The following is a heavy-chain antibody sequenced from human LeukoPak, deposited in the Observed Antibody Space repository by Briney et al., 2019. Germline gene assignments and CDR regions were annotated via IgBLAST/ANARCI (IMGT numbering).Heavy chain of an antibody. CDR2: ISYDGSNK. D-gene: IGHD3-10*01. V-gene: IGHV3-30*18. Sequence: GGSLRLSCAASGFTFSSYGMHWVRQAPGKGLEWVAVISYDGSNKYYADSVKGRFTISRDNSMNTLYLQMNSLRAEDTAVYYCAKDVIHDYWGQGTLVTVSS. J-gene: IGHJ4*02. CDR1: GFTFSSYG. CDR3: AKDVIHDY.